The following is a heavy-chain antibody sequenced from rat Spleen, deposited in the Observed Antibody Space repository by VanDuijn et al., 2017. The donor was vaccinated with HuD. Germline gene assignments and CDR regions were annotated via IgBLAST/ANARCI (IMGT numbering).Heavy chain of an antibody. J-gene: IGHJ2*01. V-gene: IGHV5-31*01. CDR1: GFTFNNFW. CDR2: ISYEGSST. D-gene: IGHD4-2*01. CDR3: TRENWKPDY. Sequence: EVQLVESGGGLVQPGRSLKLSCVASGFTFNNFWMSWIRQAPGKGLEWVASISYEGSSTYYGDSVKGRFTISRDNAYSTLYLQMNSLRSEDTGTYYCTRENWKPDYWGQGVMVTVSS.